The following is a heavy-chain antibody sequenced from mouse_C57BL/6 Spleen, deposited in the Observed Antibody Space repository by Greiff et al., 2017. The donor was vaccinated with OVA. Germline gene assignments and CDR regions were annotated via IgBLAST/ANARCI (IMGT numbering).Heavy chain of an antibody. Sequence: QVQLQQSGPGLVAPSQSLSITCTVSGFSLTSYGVHWVRQPPGKGLEWLVVIWSDGSTTYNSALKSRLSISKDNSKSQVFLKMNSLQTDDTAMYYCARHEDSVYAMDDWGQGTSVTVSS. V-gene: IGHV2-6-1*01. CDR3: ARHEDSVYAMDD. J-gene: IGHJ4*01. CDR1: GFSLTSYG. CDR2: IWSDGST.